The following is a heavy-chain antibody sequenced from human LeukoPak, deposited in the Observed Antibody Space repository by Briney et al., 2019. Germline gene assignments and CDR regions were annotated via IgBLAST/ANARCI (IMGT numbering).Heavy chain of an antibody. V-gene: IGHV1-18*01. CDR3: ARRSQNGYNSPIDY. CDR2: ISTYNANT. D-gene: IGHD5-24*01. Sequence: GASVKVSCKASGYTFSNYGITWVRQAPGQGLEWMEWISTYNANTNYAQEFQGRVTMTTDTSTSTAYMELRSLRSDDTAVYYCARRSQNGYNSPIDYWGQGTLVTVSS. J-gene: IGHJ4*02. CDR1: GYTFSNYG.